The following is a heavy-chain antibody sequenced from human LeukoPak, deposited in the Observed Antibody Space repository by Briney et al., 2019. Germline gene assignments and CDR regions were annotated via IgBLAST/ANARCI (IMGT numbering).Heavy chain of an antibody. Sequence: GGSLTLSCAASGFTFSSYGMHWVRQAPGKGLEWVALIWYDGSNKYYADSVKGRFTISRDNSKNTVYLQMNSLRAEDTAVYYCASRRGGIVGDYWGQGTLVTVSS. D-gene: IGHD2-15*01. J-gene: IGHJ4*02. CDR3: ASRRGGIVGDY. CDR2: IWYDGSNK. CDR1: GFTFSSYG. V-gene: IGHV3-33*01.